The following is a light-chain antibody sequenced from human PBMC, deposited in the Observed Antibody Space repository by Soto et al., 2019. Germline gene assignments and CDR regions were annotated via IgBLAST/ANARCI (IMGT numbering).Light chain of an antibody. Sequence: QSALTQPASVPGSPGQSITISCTGTSSDVGGYNYVSWYQQHPGKAPKLMIYDVSNRPSGVSNRFSGSKSGNTASLTISGLQAEDEADYYCSSYTSSSTPPFGTGTKLTVL. V-gene: IGLV2-14*01. J-gene: IGLJ1*01. CDR2: DVS. CDR3: SSYTSSSTPP. CDR1: SSDVGGYNY.